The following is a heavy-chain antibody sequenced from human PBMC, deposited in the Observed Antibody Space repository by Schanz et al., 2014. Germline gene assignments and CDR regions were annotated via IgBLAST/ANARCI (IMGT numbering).Heavy chain of an antibody. J-gene: IGHJ6*02. D-gene: IGHD1-26*01. CDR3: ARDPYSASYFPSPPLYGLDV. V-gene: IGHV1-46*01. CDR2: INPSGGST. Sequence: QVQLVQSGAEVKKPGASVKVSCKAFGYSFTSYYIHWVRQAPGQGLEWMATINPSGGSTSFAQKFQGRVPMTRATSTSTVNMELTSLRSEDTAVYSCARDPYSASYFPSPPLYGLDVWGQGTTVTVSS. CDR1: GYSFTSYY.